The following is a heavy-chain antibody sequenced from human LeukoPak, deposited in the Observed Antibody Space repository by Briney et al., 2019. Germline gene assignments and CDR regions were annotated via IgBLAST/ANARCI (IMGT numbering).Heavy chain of an antibody. Sequence: GASVKVSCKTSGYTFTNYGITWVRQAPGQGLEWMGWISAYNGNTNYAQKLQGRVTMTTDTSTSTAYMELRSLRSDDTAVYYCARDDDYDFWSGRLDVWGKGTTVTVSS. V-gene: IGHV1-18*04. CDR3: ARDDDYDFWSGRLDV. D-gene: IGHD3-3*01. CDR1: GYTFTNYG. CDR2: ISAYNGNT. J-gene: IGHJ6*04.